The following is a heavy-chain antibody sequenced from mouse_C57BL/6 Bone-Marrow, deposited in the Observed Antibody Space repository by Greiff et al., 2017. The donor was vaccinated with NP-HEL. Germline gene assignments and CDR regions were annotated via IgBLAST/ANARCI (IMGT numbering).Heavy chain of an antibody. J-gene: IGHJ2*01. CDR1: GFTFSSYA. D-gene: IGHD2-4*01. Sequence: EVKVVESGGGLVKPGGSLKLSCAASGFTFSSYAMSWVRQTPEKRLEWVATISDGGSYTYYPDNVKGRFTISRDNAKNNLYLQMSHLKSEDTAMYYCARERGYYDYDPLFDYWGQGTTLTVSS. CDR2: ISDGGSYT. V-gene: IGHV5-4*01. CDR3: ARERGYYDYDPLFDY.